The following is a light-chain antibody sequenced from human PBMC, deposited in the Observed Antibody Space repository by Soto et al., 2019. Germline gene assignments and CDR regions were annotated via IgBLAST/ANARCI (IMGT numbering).Light chain of an antibody. V-gene: IGKV3-15*01. CDR2: GAS. J-gene: IGKJ5*01. CDR1: QSVSSN. Sequence: IGMTHSPATLSVSPWERATLSCRASQSVSSNLACYQQKPGQAPRLLIYGASTRATGTPARFSGSGSGTEFTLTISSLQSEDFAVYYCQQRSNWPSTFGQGTRLEIK. CDR3: QQRSNWPST.